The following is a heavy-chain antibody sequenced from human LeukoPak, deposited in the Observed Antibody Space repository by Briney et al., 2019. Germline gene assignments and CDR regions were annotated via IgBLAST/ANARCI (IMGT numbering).Heavy chain of an antibody. J-gene: IGHJ6*02. CDR2: ISAYNGNT. Sequence: ASVKVSCKASGYTFTSYGISWVRQAPGQGLEWMGWISAYNGNTNYAQKLQGRVTMTTDTSTSTAYMELRSLRSDDTAVYYCARDCSSTSCYTEGGYYYYYGMDVWGRGTTVTVSS. CDR1: GYTFTSYG. CDR3: ARDCSSTSCYTEGGYYYYYGMDV. D-gene: IGHD2-2*02. V-gene: IGHV1-18*01.